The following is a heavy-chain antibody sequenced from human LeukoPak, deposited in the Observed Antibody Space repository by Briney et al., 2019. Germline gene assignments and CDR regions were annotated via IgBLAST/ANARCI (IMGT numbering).Heavy chain of an antibody. V-gene: IGHV6-1*01. Sequence: SQTLSLTCAISGDSVSSNSAAWNWIRQSPSRGPEWLGRTYYRSKWYNDYAVSVKSRITVNPDTSKNQSSLQLNSVTPEDTAVYYCARDRDSDWSGSYPETDAFDIWGQGTMVTVSS. J-gene: IGHJ3*02. CDR3: ARDRDSDWSGSYPETDAFDI. CDR1: GDSVSSNSAA. CDR2: TYYRSKWYN. D-gene: IGHD1-26*01.